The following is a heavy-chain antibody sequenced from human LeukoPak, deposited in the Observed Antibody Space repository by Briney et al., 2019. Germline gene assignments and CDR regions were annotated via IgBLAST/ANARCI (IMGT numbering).Heavy chain of an antibody. CDR2: IYYSGST. D-gene: IGHD3-3*01. Sequence: PSETLSLTCTVSGGSISSGSFSWGWIRQPPGKGLEWIANIYYSGSTYYNPSLKSRVTISLDTSKSQFSLKVRYVTAADTAVYYCARGLNDSWTGENYWGQGTLVTVSS. V-gene: IGHV4-39*07. CDR3: ARGLNDSWTGENY. J-gene: IGHJ4*02. CDR1: GGSISSGSFS.